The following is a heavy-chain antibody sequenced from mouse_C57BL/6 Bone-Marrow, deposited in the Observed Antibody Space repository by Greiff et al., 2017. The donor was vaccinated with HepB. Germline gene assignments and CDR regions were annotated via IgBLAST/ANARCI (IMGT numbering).Heavy chain of an antibody. CDR2: IDPETGGT. CDR1: GYTFTDYE. Sequence: QVQLQQSGAELVRPVASVTLSCKASGYTFTDYEMHWVKQTPVHGLEWIGAIDPETGGTAYNQKFKGKAILTADKSSSTAYMELRSLTSEDSAVYYCTRNPAMDYWGQGTSVTVSS. CDR3: TRNPAMDY. V-gene: IGHV1-15*01. J-gene: IGHJ4*01.